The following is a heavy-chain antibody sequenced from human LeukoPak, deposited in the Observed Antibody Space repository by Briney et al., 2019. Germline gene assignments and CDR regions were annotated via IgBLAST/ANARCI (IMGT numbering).Heavy chain of an antibody. CDR2: IIPIFGTA. V-gene: IGHV1-69*13. D-gene: IGHD5-18*01. J-gene: IGHJ4*02. Sequence: GASVKVSCKASGGTFSSYAISWVRQAPGQGLEWMGGIIPIFGTANYAQKFQGRVTITADESTSTAYMELSSLRSEDTAVYYCAGKFSYGYHPVYWGQGTLVTVSS. CDR1: GGTFSSYA. CDR3: AGKFSYGYHPVY.